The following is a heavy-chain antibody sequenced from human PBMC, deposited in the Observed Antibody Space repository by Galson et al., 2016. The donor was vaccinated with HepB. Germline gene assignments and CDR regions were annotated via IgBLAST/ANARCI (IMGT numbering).Heavy chain of an antibody. CDR3: ARVGSARRGGMDV. J-gene: IGHJ6*02. V-gene: IGHV3-23*01. Sequence: SLRLSCATSGFAFSSYAMTWVRQAPGKGLEWVSTILGGGGGGSISYADSVRGRFIISRDNAKNSMYLQMNSLRDEDTAVYYCARVGSARRGGMDVWGQGTTVTVSS. CDR1: GFAFSSYA. CDR2: ILGGGGGGSI. D-gene: IGHD2-15*01.